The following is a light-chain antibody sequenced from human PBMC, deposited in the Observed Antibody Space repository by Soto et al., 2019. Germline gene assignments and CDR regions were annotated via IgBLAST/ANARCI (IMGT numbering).Light chain of an antibody. V-gene: IGKV1-39*01. CDR2: DAS. CDR1: QSISGY. J-gene: IGKJ5*01. Sequence: DIKVTQSPSSLSASVGDRVTISWRVSQSISGYLNWYQQKPGKAPNLLIFDASSLQSGVPSRFSGRGSGAEYTLTISSLQPEDFATYFCQHSYSNFPITFGQGTRLEI. CDR3: QHSYSNFPIT.